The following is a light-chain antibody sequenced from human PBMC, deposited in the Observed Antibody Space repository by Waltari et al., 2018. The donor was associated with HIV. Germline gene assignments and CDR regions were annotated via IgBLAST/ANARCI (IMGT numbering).Light chain of an antibody. Sequence: QSVLTQPPSTSGTPGQRVTISCSGSTSNIGSNAVNWYRQLPGTAPKLVIYSNNQRMPGVPDRFTGSKSGTSASLAISGLQSEDEAVYYCAACDDSLTGNVIFGGGTKLTVL. CDR3: AACDDSLTGNVI. CDR2: SNN. CDR1: TSNIGSNA. V-gene: IGLV1-44*01. J-gene: IGLJ2*01.